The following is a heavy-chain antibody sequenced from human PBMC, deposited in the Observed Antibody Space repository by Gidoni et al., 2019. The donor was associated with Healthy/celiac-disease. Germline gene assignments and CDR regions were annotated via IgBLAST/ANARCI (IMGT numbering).Heavy chain of an antibody. CDR2: SSGNSGSI. D-gene: IGHD2-15*01. Sequence: EVQLVESGGGLVQTGRSLRLSCAASGFTFDDYAMHWVRQAPGKGLEGVAGSSGNSGSIGYADSVKGRFTISRDNAKNSMYLQMNSLRAEDTALYYCAKDIGLLGRAYFDLWGRGTLVTVSS. CDR1: GFTFDDYA. J-gene: IGHJ2*01. V-gene: IGHV3-9*01. CDR3: AKDIGLLGRAYFDL.